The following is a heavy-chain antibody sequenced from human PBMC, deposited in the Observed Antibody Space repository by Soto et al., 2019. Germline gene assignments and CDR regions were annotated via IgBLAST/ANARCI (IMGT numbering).Heavy chain of an antibody. J-gene: IGHJ4*02. D-gene: IGHD3-9*01. CDR2: IYYSGST. CDR1: CGSISSGDYY. Sequence: SETLSLPCTVSCGSISSGDYYCSWIRQPSGKGLEWIGYIYYSGSTYYNPSLKSRVTISVDTSKNQFSLKLSSVTAADTAVYYCARRERYYDILTGYYQTYYFDYWGQGTLVTVSS. V-gene: IGHV4-30-4*01. CDR3: ARRERYYDILTGYYQTYYFDY.